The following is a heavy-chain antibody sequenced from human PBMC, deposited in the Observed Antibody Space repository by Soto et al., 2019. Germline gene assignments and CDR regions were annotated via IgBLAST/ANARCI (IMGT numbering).Heavy chain of an antibody. Sequence: EVQLLESGGGLVQPGGSLRLSCAASGFTFSTYTMSWVRQAPGKGLEWVSAISTSGDSTYYADSVKGRFTISRDNSKKTLCMQMNSRSDEVAAVYYCAKDRGERLYRWFDPWGQGTLVTVSS. V-gene: IGHV3-23*01. CDR3: AKDRGERLYRWFDP. CDR2: ISTSGDST. J-gene: IGHJ5*02. CDR1: GFTFSTYT. D-gene: IGHD3-10*01.